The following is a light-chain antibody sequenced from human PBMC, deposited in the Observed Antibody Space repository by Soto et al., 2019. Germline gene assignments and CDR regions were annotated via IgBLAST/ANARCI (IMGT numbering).Light chain of an antibody. CDR1: SGHSTYI. CDR2: LEGSGSY. CDR3: ETWDSNTPWV. J-gene: IGLJ3*02. Sequence: QAVVTQSSSASASLGSSVKLTCTLSSGHSTYIIVWHQQQPGKAPRYLMKLEGSGSYNKGSGVPDRFSGSSSGADRYLTISNLQFEDEADYYCETWDSNTPWVFGGGTKLTVL. V-gene: IGLV4-60*02.